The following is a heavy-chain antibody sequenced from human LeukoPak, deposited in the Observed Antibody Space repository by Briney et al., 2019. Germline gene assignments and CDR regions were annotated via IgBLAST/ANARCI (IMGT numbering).Heavy chain of an antibody. V-gene: IGHV1-18*01. CDR1: GYTFTNYG. CDR3: ARDQYCSSTSCYSDY. Sequence: ASVKVSCKTSGYTFTNYGISWVRQAPGQGLEWMGWISAYNGNTNYAQKLQGRVTMTTDTSASTAYMELRSLRSDDTAVYYCARDQYCSSTSCYSDYWGQGTLVTVSS. CDR2: ISAYNGNT. D-gene: IGHD2-2*02. J-gene: IGHJ4*02.